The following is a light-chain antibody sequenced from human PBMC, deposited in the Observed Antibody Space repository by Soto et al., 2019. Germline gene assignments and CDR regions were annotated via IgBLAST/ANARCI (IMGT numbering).Light chain of an antibody. Sequence: EIVMTQSPSTLSVSPGQRASLSCRASQSFSTTVAWYHQKPGQAPRLLVYGASNRATGIADRFSGSGSGTDFTLTISRLEPEDFAVYYCQHYGETPITFGLGTRLEIK. CDR2: GAS. V-gene: IGKV3D-15*01. J-gene: IGKJ5*01. CDR1: QSFSTT. CDR3: QHYGETPIT.